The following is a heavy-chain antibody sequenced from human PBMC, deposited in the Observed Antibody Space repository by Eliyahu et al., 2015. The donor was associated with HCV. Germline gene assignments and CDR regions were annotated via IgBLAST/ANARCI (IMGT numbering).Heavy chain of an antibody. J-gene: IGHJ4*02. CDR2: ISSSGSTI. Sequence: EXQLVESGGGLVQPGGSLRLSCAASGFTFSSYEMNWVRQAPGKGLEWVSYISSSGSTIYYADSVKGRFTISRDNAKNSLYLQMNSLRAEDTAVYYCARVNYGGSFDYWGQGTLVTVSS. CDR3: ARVNYGGSFDY. V-gene: IGHV3-48*03. CDR1: GFTFSSYE. D-gene: IGHD4-23*01.